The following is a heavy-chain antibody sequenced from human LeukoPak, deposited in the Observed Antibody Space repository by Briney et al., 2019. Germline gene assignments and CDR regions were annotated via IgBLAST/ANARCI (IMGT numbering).Heavy chain of an antibody. CDR1: GYTFTRYA. D-gene: IGHD6-19*01. V-gene: IGHV1-3*01. Sequence: ASVKVSCKASGYTFTRYAMHWVRQAPGQRLEWMGWINAVNGNTKYSQKFQGRVTITRDTSASTAYMELSSLRSEDTAVYYCARDLGYSSGWYPPTGYWGQGTLVTVSS. CDR2: INAVNGNT. CDR3: ARDLGYSSGWYPPTGY. J-gene: IGHJ4*02.